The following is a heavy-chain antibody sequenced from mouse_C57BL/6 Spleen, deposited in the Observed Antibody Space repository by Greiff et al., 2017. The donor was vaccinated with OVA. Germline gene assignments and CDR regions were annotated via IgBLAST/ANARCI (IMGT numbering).Heavy chain of an antibody. V-gene: IGHV14-3*01. D-gene: IGHD1-1*01. J-gene: IGHJ4*01. CDR1: GFNIKNTY. CDR2: IDTANGNT. Sequence: EVKLQESVAELVRPGASVKLSCTASGFNIKNTYMHWVKQRPEQGLEWIGRIDTANGNTKYAPKFQGKATITADTSSNTAYLQLSSLTSEDTAIYYGASSSLLRGYAMDYWGQGTSVTVSS. CDR3: ASSSLLRGYAMDY.